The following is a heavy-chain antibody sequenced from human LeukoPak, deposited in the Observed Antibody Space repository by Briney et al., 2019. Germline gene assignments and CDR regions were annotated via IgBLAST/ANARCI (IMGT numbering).Heavy chain of an antibody. V-gene: IGHV4-39*07. Sequence: PSETLSLTCTISGGSISSGTYYWGWIRQPPGKGLEWIGSIYYSGNTYYNPSLKSRVTISVDTSKNQFSLKLSSVTAADTAVYYCARDHSLAAAGPRDLYYYYMDVWGKGTTVTVSS. D-gene: IGHD6-13*01. CDR3: ARDHSLAAAGPRDLYYYYMDV. CDR1: GGSISSGTYY. CDR2: IYYSGNT. J-gene: IGHJ6*03.